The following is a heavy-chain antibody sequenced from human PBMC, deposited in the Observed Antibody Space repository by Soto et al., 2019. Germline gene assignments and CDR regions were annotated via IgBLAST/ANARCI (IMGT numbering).Heavy chain of an antibody. CDR2: IRTNTDGGTT. J-gene: IGHJ4*02. CDR1: GFTFSNAW. D-gene: IGHD3-3*01. Sequence: EVQLVESGGGLVKPGGSLRLSCAASGFTFSNAWMNWVRQAPGKGLEWVGRIRTNTDGGTTDYAAPVKGRVTFSRDDSKNMLFLQMNSLKPEDTAVYYCTTSISGVVTGHWGQGTLVTVSS. V-gene: IGHV3-15*07. CDR3: TTSISGVVTGH.